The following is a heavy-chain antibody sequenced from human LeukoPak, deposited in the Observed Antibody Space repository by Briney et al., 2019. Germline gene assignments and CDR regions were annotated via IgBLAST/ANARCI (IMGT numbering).Heavy chain of an antibody. CDR2: VYYSGST. V-gene: IGHV4-59*08. CDR3: ARVSHDSSGYYYLYSYYFDY. J-gene: IGHJ4*02. D-gene: IGHD3-22*01. Sequence: PSETLSLTCTVSGGSISTYYWTWIRQPPGKGLEWVGYVYYSGSTYYNPSLKSRVTISVDTSKNQFSLKLSSVTAADTAVYYCARVSHDSSGYYYLYSYYFDYWGQGTLVTVSS. CDR1: GGSISTYY.